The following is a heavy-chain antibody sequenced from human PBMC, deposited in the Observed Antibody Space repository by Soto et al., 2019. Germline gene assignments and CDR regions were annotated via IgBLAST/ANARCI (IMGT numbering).Heavy chain of an antibody. V-gene: IGHV3-66*01. J-gene: IGHJ5*02. Sequence: GGSLRLSCAASGFTVSSNYMSWVRQAPGKGLEWVSVIYSGGSTYYADSVKGRFTISRDNSKNTLYLQMNSLRAEDTAVYYCARENYDFWSGYYTRGWFDPWGQGTLVTVSS. D-gene: IGHD3-3*01. CDR2: IYSGGST. CDR3: ARENYDFWSGYYTRGWFDP. CDR1: GFTVSSNY.